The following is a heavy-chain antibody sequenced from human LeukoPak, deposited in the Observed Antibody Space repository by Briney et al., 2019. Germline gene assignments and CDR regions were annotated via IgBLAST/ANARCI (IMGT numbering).Heavy chain of an antibody. D-gene: IGHD6-13*01. Sequence: ASVRVSCKTSGYTFTGYYMHRVRQAPGQGLEWLGWINPDSGDTDYAQKFQGRVTMTRDTSISTAYLELSRLTSDDTAVYYCVPTNSWDYYFDYWGQGTQVTVAS. J-gene: IGHJ4*02. CDR1: GYTFTGYY. V-gene: IGHV1-2*02. CDR2: INPDSGDT. CDR3: VPTNSWDYYFDY.